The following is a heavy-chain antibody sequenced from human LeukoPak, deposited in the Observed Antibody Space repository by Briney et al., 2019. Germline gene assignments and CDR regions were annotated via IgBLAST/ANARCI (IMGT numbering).Heavy chain of an antibody. J-gene: IGHJ5*02. Sequence: SETLSLTCTVSGGSISTFYWNWIRQPPGKGLEWIGSIYYSGSTYYNPSLKSRVTISVDTSKNQFSLRLSSVTAADTAVYYCAREGVNWFDPWGQGTLVTVSS. CDR2: IYYSGST. CDR1: GGSISTFY. D-gene: IGHD3-16*01. V-gene: IGHV4-59*05. CDR3: AREGVNWFDP.